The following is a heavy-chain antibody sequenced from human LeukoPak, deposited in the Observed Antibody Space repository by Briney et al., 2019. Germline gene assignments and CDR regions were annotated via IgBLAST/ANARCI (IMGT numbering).Heavy chain of an antibody. CDR3: AGHYDSTGYNRHVGPIDY. J-gene: IGHJ4*02. CDR2: ILPIIDRT. Sequence: GASVKVSCKASGGTFTNYAITWVRQAPGQGLECRGRILPIIDRTSYAQQYQGRVTITADKSTSTAYIDLSSLRSEDTDVYYCAGHYDSTGYNRHVGPIDYWGQGTRVTVSS. V-gene: IGHV1-69*04. CDR1: GGTFTNYA. D-gene: IGHD3-22*01.